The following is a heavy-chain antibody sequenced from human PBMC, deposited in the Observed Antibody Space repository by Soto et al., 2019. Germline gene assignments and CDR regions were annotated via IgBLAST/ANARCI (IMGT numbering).Heavy chain of an antibody. CDR2: ISYEGNNK. CDR1: GFTFSHYA. J-gene: IGHJ6*01. Sequence: QVQAVESGGGVVQPGRSLRLSCAASGFTFSHYAMHLVRQAPGKGLEWVAIISYEGNNKYLADSVKGRFTISRDHSKNTLYLQMNSLRVEDTAVYYCARDEYGDSILIYYYSYGMDVWGQGTTVTVSS. V-gene: IGHV3-30-3*01. D-gene: IGHD4-17*01. CDR3: ARDEYGDSILIYYYSYGMDV.